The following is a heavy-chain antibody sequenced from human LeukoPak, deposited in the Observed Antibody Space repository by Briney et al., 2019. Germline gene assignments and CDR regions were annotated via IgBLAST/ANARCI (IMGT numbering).Heavy chain of an antibody. V-gene: IGHV3-21*01. J-gene: IGHJ4*02. Sequence: PGGSLRLSCAASGFTFSSYSMNWVCQAPGKGLEWVSSISSSSSYIYYADSVKGRFTISRDNAKNSLYLQMNSLRAEDTAVYYCASNYYGSGSYYNADDYWGQGTLVTVSS. CDR1: GFTFSSYS. CDR3: ASNYYGSGSYYNADDY. CDR2: ISSSSSYI. D-gene: IGHD3-10*01.